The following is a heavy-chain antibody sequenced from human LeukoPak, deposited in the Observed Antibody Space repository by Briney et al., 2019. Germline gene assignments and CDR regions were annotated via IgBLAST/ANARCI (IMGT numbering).Heavy chain of an antibody. Sequence: SETLSLTCTVSGGSISSYYWSWIRQPAGKGLEWIGRIYTSGSTNYNPSLKSRVTMSVDTPKNQFPLKLSSVTAADTAVYYCARGPYVWGSYRQYYFDYWGQGTLVTVSS. V-gene: IGHV4-4*07. CDR3: ARGPYVWGSYRQYYFDY. CDR1: GGSISSYY. J-gene: IGHJ4*02. CDR2: IYTSGST. D-gene: IGHD3-16*02.